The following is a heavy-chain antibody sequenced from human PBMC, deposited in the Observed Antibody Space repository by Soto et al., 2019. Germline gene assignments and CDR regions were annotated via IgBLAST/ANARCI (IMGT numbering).Heavy chain of an antibody. CDR1: GFTFSSYS. CDR2: ISSSSSYI. D-gene: IGHD2-15*01. J-gene: IGHJ4*02. V-gene: IGHV3-21*01. CDR3: ARRYCSGGSCYYFDY. Sequence: VQLVESGGGLVKPGGSLRLSCAASGFTFSSYSMNWVRQAPGKGLEWVSSISSSSSYIYYADSVKGRFTISRDNAKNSLYLQMNSVRAEDTAVYYCARRYCSGGSCYYFDYWGQGTLVTVFS.